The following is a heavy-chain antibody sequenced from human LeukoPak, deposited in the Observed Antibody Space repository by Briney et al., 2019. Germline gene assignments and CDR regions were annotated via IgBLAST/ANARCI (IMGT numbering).Heavy chain of an antibody. D-gene: IGHD2-15*01. CDR3: ARRYGDCRGGSCPYFEY. J-gene: IGHJ4*02. V-gene: IGHV4-34*01. CDR1: GGSFSGYY. CDR2: INHSGST. Sequence: SETLSLTCAVYGGSFSGYYWSWIRQPPGKGLEWIGEINHSGSTNYNPSLRSRVTTSVDTSNNQFSLNLYSATAADTAVYYCARRYGDCRGGSCPYFEYWGQGILVTVSS.